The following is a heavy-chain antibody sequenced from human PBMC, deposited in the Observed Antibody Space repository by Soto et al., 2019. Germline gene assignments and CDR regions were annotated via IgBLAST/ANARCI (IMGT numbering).Heavy chain of an antibody. J-gene: IGHJ4*02. CDR1: GYTFTSYA. V-gene: IGHV1-3*01. D-gene: IGHD2-15*01. CDR3: ARGPGGPDGPGDY. Sequence: QVQLVQSGAEVKKPGASVKVSCKASGYTFTSYAMHWVRQAPGQRLEWMGWINAGNGNTKYSQKFQGRVTITRDTSASTAYMELRSLRSADTAVYYCARGPGGPDGPGDYWGQGTLVTVSS. CDR2: INAGNGNT.